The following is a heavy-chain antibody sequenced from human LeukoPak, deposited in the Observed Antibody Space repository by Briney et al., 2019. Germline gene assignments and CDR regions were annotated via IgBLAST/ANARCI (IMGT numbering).Heavy chain of an antibody. V-gene: IGHV4-39*01. J-gene: IGHJ4*02. CDR2: IYYSGST. Sequence: SETLSLTCTVSGGSISSSSYYWGWIRQPPGKGLEWIGSIYYSGSTYYNPSLKSRVTISVDTSKNQFSLKLSSVTAADTAVYYCARHEQGSSGSVPFDYWGQGTLVTVSS. CDR3: ARHEQGSSGSVPFDY. CDR1: GGSISSSSYY. D-gene: IGHD6-6*01.